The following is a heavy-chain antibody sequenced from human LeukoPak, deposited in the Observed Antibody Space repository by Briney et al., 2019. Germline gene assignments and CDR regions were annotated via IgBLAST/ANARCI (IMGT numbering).Heavy chain of an antibody. CDR3: AKDNAAGYSSGWHNY. D-gene: IGHD6-19*01. CDR1: GFTFSSYT. CDR2: ISGSGGST. J-gene: IGHJ4*02. V-gene: IGHV3-23*01. Sequence: PGGSLRLSCAASGFTFSSYTMGWVRQAPGKGLEWVSAISGSGGSTYYADSVRGRFTMSRDNSKNTLFLQMNSLRAEDTAVYYCAKDNAAGYSSGWHNYWGQGTLVTVSS.